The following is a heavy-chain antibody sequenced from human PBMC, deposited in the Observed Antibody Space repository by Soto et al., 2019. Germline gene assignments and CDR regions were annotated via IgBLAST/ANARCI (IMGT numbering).Heavy chain of an antibody. CDR1: GFTFSSYA. J-gene: IGHJ3*02. CDR2: ISGSGGST. Sequence: EVQLLESGGGLVQPGGSLRLSCAASGFTFSSYAMSWVRQAPGKGLEWVSAISGSGGSTYYADSAKGRFTISRDNSKKTLYQQMNGLRAEDTAVYYCARDPIEVAAEEAFDIWGQWTMVTVSS. CDR3: ARDPIEVAAEEAFDI. V-gene: IGHV3-23*01. D-gene: IGHD6-19*01.